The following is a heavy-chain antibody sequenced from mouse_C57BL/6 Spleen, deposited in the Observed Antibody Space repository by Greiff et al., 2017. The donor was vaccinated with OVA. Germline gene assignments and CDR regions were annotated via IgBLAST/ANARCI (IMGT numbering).Heavy chain of an antibody. CDR3: ARAKRRGYFDY. Sequence: QVQLKQPGAELVMPGASVKLSCKASGYTFTSYWMHWVKQRPGQGLEWIGEIDPADSYTNYNQKFKGKSTLTVDKSSSTAYMQISSLTSEDSAVYYWARAKRRGYFDYWGQGTTLTVAS. J-gene: IGHJ2*01. CDR1: GYTFTSYW. V-gene: IGHV1-69*01. CDR2: IDPADSYT.